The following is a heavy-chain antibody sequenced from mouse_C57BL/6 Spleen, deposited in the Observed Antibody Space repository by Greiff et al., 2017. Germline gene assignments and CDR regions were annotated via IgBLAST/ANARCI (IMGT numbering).Heavy chain of an antibody. D-gene: IGHD1-1*01. CDR2: IYPGDGDT. Sequence: VKLQESGPELVKPGASVKISCKASGYAFSSSWMNWVKQRPGKGLEWIGRIYPGDGDTNYNGKFKGKATLTADKSFSTAYMQLSSLTSEDSAVYFCARDYYGSSYIYYAMDYWGQGTSVTVSS. J-gene: IGHJ4*01. V-gene: IGHV1-82*01. CDR3: ARDYYGSSYIYYAMDY. CDR1: GYAFSSSW.